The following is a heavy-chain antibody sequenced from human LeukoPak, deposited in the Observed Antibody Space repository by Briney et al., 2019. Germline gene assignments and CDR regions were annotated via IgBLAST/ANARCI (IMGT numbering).Heavy chain of an antibody. CDR3: ARTGGPDDY. Sequence: PSETLSLTCAVYGGSFSGYYRSWIRQPPGKGLEWIGEINHSGSTNYNPSLKSRVTISVDTSKNQFSLKLSSVTAADTAVYYCARTGGPDDYWGQGTLVTVSS. CDR2: INHSGST. CDR1: GGSFSGYY. J-gene: IGHJ4*02. V-gene: IGHV4-34*01.